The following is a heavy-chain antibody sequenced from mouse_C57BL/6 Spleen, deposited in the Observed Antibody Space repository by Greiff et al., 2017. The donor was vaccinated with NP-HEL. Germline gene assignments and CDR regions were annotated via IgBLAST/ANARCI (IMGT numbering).Heavy chain of an antibody. CDR3: ARDYYGRWDAMDY. CDR2: IDPSDSET. Sequence: VKLQESGAELVRPGSSVKLSCKASGYTFTSYWMHWVKQRPIQGLEWIGNIDPSDSETHYNQKFKDKATLTVDKSSSTAYMQLSSLTSEDSAVYYCARDYYGRWDAMDYWGQGTSVTVSS. CDR1: GYTFTSYW. V-gene: IGHV1-52*01. J-gene: IGHJ4*01. D-gene: IGHD1-1*01.